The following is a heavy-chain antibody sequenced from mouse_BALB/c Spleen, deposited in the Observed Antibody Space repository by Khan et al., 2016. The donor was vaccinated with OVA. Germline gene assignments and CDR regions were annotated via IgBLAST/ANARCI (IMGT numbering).Heavy chain of an antibody. J-gene: IGHJ2*01. CDR2: IKYSGST. V-gene: IGHV3-2*02. CDR1: GYSITSDYA. D-gene: IGHD1-1*01. Sequence: EVKLEESGPGLVKPSQSLSLTCTVTGYSITSDYAWNWIRQFPGNKLEWMGYIKYSGSTSYNPSLKSRISITRNTWQNQFFLQLRSVTTEDTAKNYCARSWTISTVIPTYFDSWGQGTTLTVSS. CDR3: ARSWTISTVIPTYFDS.